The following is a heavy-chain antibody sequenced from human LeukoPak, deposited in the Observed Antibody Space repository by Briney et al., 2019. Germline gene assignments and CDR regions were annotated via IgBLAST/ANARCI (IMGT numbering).Heavy chain of an antibody. CDR2: ISGSGSSS. D-gene: IGHD3-22*01. V-gene: IGHV3-23*01. CDR1: GFTFSSYA. J-gene: IGHJ4*02. CDR3: ARAQSAMIVSVFDY. Sequence: GGSLRLSCAASGFTFSSYAMSWVRQAPGKGLEWVSAISGSGSSSYYADSAKGRFTISRDNSKNTLYLQMNSLRAEDTAVYYCARAQSAMIVSVFDYWGQGTLVTVSS.